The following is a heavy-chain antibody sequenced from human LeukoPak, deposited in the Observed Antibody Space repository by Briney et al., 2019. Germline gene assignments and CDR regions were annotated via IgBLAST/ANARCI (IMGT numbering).Heavy chain of an antibody. V-gene: IGHV1-46*01. CDR3: ARAHKDTYGDYGGYFDY. Sequence: ASVTVSCKASGYTFTSYYMHWVRQAPGQGLEWMGIINPSGGSTSYAQKFQGRVTMTRDTSTSTVYMELSSLRSEDTAVYYCARAHKDTYGDYGGYFDYWGQGTLVTVSS. CDR1: GYTFTSYY. J-gene: IGHJ4*02. D-gene: IGHD4-17*01. CDR2: INPSGGST.